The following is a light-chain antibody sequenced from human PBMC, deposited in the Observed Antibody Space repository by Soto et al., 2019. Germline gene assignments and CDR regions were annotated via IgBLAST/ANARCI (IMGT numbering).Light chain of an antibody. J-gene: IGKJ1*01. Sequence: EIVLTKSAGTLFFSAWXRATLSYRASQSGGSCYLXWYQQKPGQAPRLVISGASSRANGSPDRFSGSGSGTDFTPTISRLEPDDFAVYYGQQYGSSPWTFGQGTKVDIK. V-gene: IGKV3-20*01. CDR1: QSGGSCY. CDR2: GAS. CDR3: QQYGSSPWT.